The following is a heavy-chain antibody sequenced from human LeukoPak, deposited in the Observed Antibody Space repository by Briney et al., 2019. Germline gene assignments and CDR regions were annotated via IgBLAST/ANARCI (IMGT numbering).Heavy chain of an antibody. D-gene: IGHD3-22*01. V-gene: IGHV1-2*02. Sequence: GASVKVSCKAAGYTFTGYYMHWVRQAPGQGLEWMGWINPNSGGTNYAQKFQGRVTMTRDTSISTAYMELSRLRSDDTAVYFCAKRGVVIRVILVGFHKEAYYFGSWGQGALVTVSS. CDR1: GYTFTGYY. J-gene: IGHJ4*02. CDR3: AKRGVVIRVILVGFHKEAYYFGS. CDR2: INPNSGGT.